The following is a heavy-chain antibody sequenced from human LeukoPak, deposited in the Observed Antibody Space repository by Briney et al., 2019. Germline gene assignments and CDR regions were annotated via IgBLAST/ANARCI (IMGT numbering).Heavy chain of an antibody. CDR3: PKTQTPGDYVDY. Sequence: GGSLRLSCAASGFTFSSYGMHWVRQAPGKGLEWVAFIRYDGSNKYYADSVKGRFTISRDNSKNTLYLQMNSLRAENTAVYYCPKTQTPGDYVDYWGQGTLVTVSS. D-gene: IGHD2-8*02. CDR1: GFTFSSYG. V-gene: IGHV3-30*02. CDR2: IRYDGSNK. J-gene: IGHJ4*02.